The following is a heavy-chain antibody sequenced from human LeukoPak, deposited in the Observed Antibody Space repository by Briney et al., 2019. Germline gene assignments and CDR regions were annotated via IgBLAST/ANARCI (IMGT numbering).Heavy chain of an antibody. J-gene: IGHJ4*02. D-gene: IGHD3-22*01. CDR1: GFTFSNYW. Sequence: PGGSLRLSCAGSGFTFSNYWTHWVRQAPGKGLVWVSRINSDGTTTSYADSVKGRFTISRDNSKNTLYLQMNSLRAEDTAVYYCAKDGFDYYDSSGYYYFNYWGQGTLVTVSS. CDR3: AKDGFDYYDSSGYYYFNY. V-gene: IGHV3-74*01. CDR2: INSDGTTT.